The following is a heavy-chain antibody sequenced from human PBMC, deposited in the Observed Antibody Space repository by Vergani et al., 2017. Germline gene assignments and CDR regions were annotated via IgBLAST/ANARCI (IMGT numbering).Heavy chain of an antibody. D-gene: IGHD6-19*01. CDR2: ISYDGSNK. V-gene: IGHV3-30*18. Sequence: QVQLVESGGGVVQPGRSLRLSCAASGFTFSSYGMHWVRQAPGKGLEWVAVISYDGSNKYYADSVKGRFTISRANSKNTLYLQMNSLGAEDTAVYYCAKEGSGWYGWYFDLWGRGTLVTVSS. CDR3: AKEGSGWYGWYFDL. CDR1: GFTFSSYG. J-gene: IGHJ2*01.